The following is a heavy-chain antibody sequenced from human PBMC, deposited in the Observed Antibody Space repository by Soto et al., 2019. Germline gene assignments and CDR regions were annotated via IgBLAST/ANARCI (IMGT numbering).Heavy chain of an antibody. V-gene: IGHV1-69*13. CDR2: IIPFFGTA. CDR3: ARSAPMDAGDKYYYDF. D-gene: IGHD3-16*01. J-gene: IGHJ4*02. Sequence: SVKVSCKASGGTFSTFGISWVRQAPGQGLEWMGGIIPFFGTAKYSQKFEDRISITADESTNTVYMDLRSLTSEDTAIYYCARSAPMDAGDKYYYDFWGQGALLTVSS. CDR1: GGTFSTFG.